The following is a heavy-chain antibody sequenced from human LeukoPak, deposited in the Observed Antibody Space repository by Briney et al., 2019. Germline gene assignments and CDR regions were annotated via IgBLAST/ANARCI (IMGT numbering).Heavy chain of an antibody. CDR3: AKSLGYCSGGSCKKGGY. CDR2: ISGSGGST. CDR1: GFTFSSYA. V-gene: IGHV3-23*01. J-gene: IGHJ4*02. Sequence: GGSLRLSCAASGFTFSSYAMSWVRQAPGKGLEWVSAISGSGGSTYYADSVKGRFTISRDNSKNTLYLQMNSLRAEDTAVYYCAKSLGYCSGGSCKKGGYSGQGTLVTVSS. D-gene: IGHD2-15*01.